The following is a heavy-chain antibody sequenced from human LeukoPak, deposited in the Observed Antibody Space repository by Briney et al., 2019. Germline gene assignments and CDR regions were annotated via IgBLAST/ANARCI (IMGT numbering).Heavy chain of an antibody. J-gene: IGHJ4*02. Sequence: SETLSLTCTVSGGSISSYYWSWIWQPPGKGLEWIAYISDIGSINYNPSLKSRVTISLDTSKNQFSLKLSSVTAADTAAYYCAGHHPRNTVDFWGQGTLVTVSS. CDR3: AGHHPRNTVDF. V-gene: IGHV4-59*08. CDR2: ISDIGSI. D-gene: IGHD2/OR15-2a*01. CDR1: GGSISSYY.